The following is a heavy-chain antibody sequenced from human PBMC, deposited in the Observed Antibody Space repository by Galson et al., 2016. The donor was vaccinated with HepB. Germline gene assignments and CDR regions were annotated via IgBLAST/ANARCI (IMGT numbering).Heavy chain of an antibody. V-gene: IGHV3-23*01. J-gene: IGHJ4*02. CDR1: GFTFSNYV. Sequence: SLRLSCAASGFTFSNYVMSWVRQAPGKGLEWVSAISGSGTNTYYEDSVNGRFTISRDNSKNTLFLQMNSLRAEDTAVYYCARGVYGDHGWFDYWGQGTLVTVSS. CDR2: ISGSGTNT. D-gene: IGHD4-17*01. CDR3: ARGVYGDHGWFDY.